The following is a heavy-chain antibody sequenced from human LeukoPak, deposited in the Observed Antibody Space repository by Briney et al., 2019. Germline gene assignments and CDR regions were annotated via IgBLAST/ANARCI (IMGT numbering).Heavy chain of an antibody. J-gene: IGHJ3*02. V-gene: IGHV3-30*18. Sequence: GGSLRLSCAASGFTFSSYGMHWVRQAPGKGLEWVAIISHDGSNKQYADPVKGRFTISRDTSKNTLYLQMTSLRGEDTAVYYCAKDYLGASHTFDIWGQGTMVTVSS. CDR2: ISHDGSNK. CDR1: GFTFSSYG. CDR3: AKDYLGASHTFDI. D-gene: IGHD1-26*01.